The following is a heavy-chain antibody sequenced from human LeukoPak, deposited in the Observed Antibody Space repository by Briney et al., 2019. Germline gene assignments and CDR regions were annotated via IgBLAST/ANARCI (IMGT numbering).Heavy chain of an antibody. V-gene: IGHV4-31*03. CDR1: GGSISSGGYY. CDR2: IYYSGST. D-gene: IGHD5-12*01. J-gene: IGHJ5*02. Sequence: SETLSLTCTVSGGSISSGGYYWSWLRQHPGRGLEWIGYIYYSGSTYYNPSLKSRVTISVDTSKNQFSLKLSSVTAADTAVYYCAREVRDITWFDPWGQGTLVTVSS. CDR3: AREVRDITWFDP.